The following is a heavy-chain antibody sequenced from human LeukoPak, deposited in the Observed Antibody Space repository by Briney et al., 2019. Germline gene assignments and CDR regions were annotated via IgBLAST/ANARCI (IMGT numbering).Heavy chain of an antibody. D-gene: IGHD4-4*01. CDR1: VGSISSYY. J-gene: IGHJ6*02. CDR3: ARGRSDSNYFYYYYGMDV. V-gene: IGHV4-4*07. Sequence: PSETLSLTCTVSVGSISSYYWSWIRQPAGKGLEWIGRIYTSGSTNYNPSLKSRVTMSVDTSKNPFSLKLSPVTAADTDVYYCARGRSDSNYFYYYYGMDVWGQGTTVTVSS. CDR2: IYTSGST.